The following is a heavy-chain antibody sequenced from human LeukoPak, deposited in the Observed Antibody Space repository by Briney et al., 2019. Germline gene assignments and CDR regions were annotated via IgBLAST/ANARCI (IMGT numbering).Heavy chain of an antibody. D-gene: IGHD2-15*01. Sequence: SETLSLTCAVYGGSFSGYYWSWIRQPPGKGLEWIGEINHSGSTNYNPSLKSRVTISVDTSKNQFSLKLSSVTAADTAVYYCARGNPIVVVVAARSRWFDPWGQGTPVTVSS. J-gene: IGHJ5*02. CDR2: INHSGST. CDR1: GGSFSGYY. CDR3: ARGNPIVVVVAARSRWFDP. V-gene: IGHV4-34*01.